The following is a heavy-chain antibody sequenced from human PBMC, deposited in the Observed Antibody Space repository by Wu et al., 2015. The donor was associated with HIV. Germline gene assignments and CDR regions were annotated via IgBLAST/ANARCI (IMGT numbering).Heavy chain of an antibody. CDR3: ARDSPTYSSSTRGYYMDV. CDR2: IIPIFGTA. V-gene: IGHV1-69*12. J-gene: IGHJ6*03. D-gene: IGHD6-6*01. CDR1: GGTFSSYV. Sequence: QVQLVQSGAEVKKPGSSVKVSCKASGGTFSSYVISWVRQAPGQGLEWMGGIIPIFGTANYAQKFQGRVTITADESTSTAYMELSSLRSEDTAVYYCARDSPTYSSSTRGYYMDVWGKGTTVTVSS.